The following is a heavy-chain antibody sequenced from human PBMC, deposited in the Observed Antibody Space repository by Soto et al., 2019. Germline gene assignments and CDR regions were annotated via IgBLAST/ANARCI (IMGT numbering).Heavy chain of an antibody. CDR2: ISSNGGST. D-gene: IGHD6-19*01. Sequence: EVQLVESGGGLVQPGGSLRLSCAASGFTFSSYAMHWVRQAPGKGLEYVSVISSNGGSTSYANSVKGRFTVSRDNYNNTLYLQMGSLRADDMAVYYCARDKALGYNSGWYSAFDIWGQGTMVTVSS. CDR3: ARDKALGYNSGWYSAFDI. J-gene: IGHJ3*02. CDR1: GFTFSSYA. V-gene: IGHV3-64*01.